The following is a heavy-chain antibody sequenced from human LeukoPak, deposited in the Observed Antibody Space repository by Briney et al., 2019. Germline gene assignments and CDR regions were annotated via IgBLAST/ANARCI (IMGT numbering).Heavy chain of an antibody. Sequence: GGSLRLSCAASGFTFVDYAMHWVRQAPGKGLEWVSGISWNSGSIGYADSVKGRFTISRDNAKNSLYLQMNSLRAEDTALYYCAKALGLRFLEWLTFDYWGQGTLVTVSS. CDR3: AKALGLRFLEWLTFDY. D-gene: IGHD3-3*01. CDR2: ISWNSGSI. V-gene: IGHV3-9*01. J-gene: IGHJ4*02. CDR1: GFTFVDYA.